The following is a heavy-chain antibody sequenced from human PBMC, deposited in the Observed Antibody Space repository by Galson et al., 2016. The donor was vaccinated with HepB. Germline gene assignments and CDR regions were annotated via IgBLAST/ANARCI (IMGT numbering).Heavy chain of an antibody. V-gene: IGHV4-39*01. CDR3: ARHSGGSQISPLEF. CDR1: GNSLTGSTYF. CDR2: IYYGGIT. Sequence: SETLSLTCTVSGNSLTGSTYFWGWVRQPPGKGLECIGDIYYGGITYYNPSLKSRLTISMDTSKNHLSLKLSSATAADTAVYYCARHSGGSQISPLEFWGQGIQVTVSS. J-gene: IGHJ4*02. D-gene: IGHD3-10*01.